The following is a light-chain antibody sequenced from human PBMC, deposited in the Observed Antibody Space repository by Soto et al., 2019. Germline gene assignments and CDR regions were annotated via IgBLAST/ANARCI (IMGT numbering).Light chain of an antibody. Sequence: EIVMTQSPATLSVSPGERATLSCRASQSVSSNLARYQQKPGQAPRLLIYDASNRATGIPARFSGSGSGTEFTLTISSLQPDDFATYYCQQYNSYSQTFGQGTKV. CDR3: QQYNSYSQT. V-gene: IGKV3D-15*01. CDR1: QSVSSN. CDR2: DAS. J-gene: IGKJ2*01.